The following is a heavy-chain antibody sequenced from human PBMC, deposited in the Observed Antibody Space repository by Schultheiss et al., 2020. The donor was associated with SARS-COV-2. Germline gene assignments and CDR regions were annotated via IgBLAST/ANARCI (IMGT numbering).Heavy chain of an antibody. CDR1: GFTFSSYW. Sequence: GGSLRLSCAASGFTFSSYWMSWVRQAPGKGLEWVANIKQDGSEKYYADSVKGRFTISRDNSKNTLYLQMNSLRAEDTAVYYCAREYSSGTDYWGQGTLVTVSS. CDR3: AREYSSGTDY. CDR2: IKQDGSEK. D-gene: IGHD6-19*01. V-gene: IGHV3-7*01. J-gene: IGHJ4*02.